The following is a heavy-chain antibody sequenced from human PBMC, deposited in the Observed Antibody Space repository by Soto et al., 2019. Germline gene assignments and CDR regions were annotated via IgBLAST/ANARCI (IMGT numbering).Heavy chain of an antibody. CDR2: IWYDGSRT. V-gene: IGHV3-30*02. Sequence: HVGSLKLCRAAAGFTFCSYGMHWVRQAPGKGLEGVAVIWYDGSRTNYADSVKGRFTISRDNSKNTLFLQMNGLRGEDTAVYYCAKEGHSYALDYWGQGALVTVSS. J-gene: IGHJ4*02. CDR1: GFTFCSYG. CDR3: AKEGHSYALDY. D-gene: IGHD3-16*01.